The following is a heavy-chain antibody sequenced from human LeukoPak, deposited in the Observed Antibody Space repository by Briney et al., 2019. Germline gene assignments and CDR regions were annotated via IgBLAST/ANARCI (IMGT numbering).Heavy chain of an antibody. V-gene: IGHV4-34*01. J-gene: IGHJ6*03. D-gene: IGHD6-13*01. CDR3: ARDVVVAAAGTGFYYYYYMDV. Sequence: SETLSLTCAVYGGSFSGYYWSWIRQPPGKGLEWIGEINHSGSTYYNPSLKSRVTISVDTSKNQFSLKLSSVTAADTAVYYCARDVVVAAAGTGFYYYYYMDVWGKGTTVTVSS. CDR1: GGSFSGYY. CDR2: INHSGST.